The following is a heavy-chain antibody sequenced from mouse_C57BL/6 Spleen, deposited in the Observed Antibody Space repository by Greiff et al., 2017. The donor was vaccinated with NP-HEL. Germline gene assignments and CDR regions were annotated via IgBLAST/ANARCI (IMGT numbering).Heavy chain of an antibody. D-gene: IGHD1-1*01. V-gene: IGHV5-17*01. CDR3: ARDRDFYGSSSYYFDY. CDR2: ISSGSSTI. J-gene: IGHJ2*01. Sequence: EVHLVESGGGLVKPGGSLKLSCAASGFTFSDYGMHWVRQAPEQGLEWVAYISSGSSTIYYADTVKGRFTISRDNAKNTLFLQMTSLRSEDTAMYYCARDRDFYGSSSYYFDYWGQGTTLTVSS. CDR1: GFTFSDYG.